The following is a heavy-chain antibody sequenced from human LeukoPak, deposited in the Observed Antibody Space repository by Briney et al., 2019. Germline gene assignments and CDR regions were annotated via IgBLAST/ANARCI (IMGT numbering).Heavy chain of an antibody. CDR3: ARVSAEVSHYYDSSGYYRT. CDR2: IIPIFGTA. Sequence: SVKVSCKATGGTFSSYAISWVRQAPGQGLEWMGGIIPIFGTANYAQKFQGRVTITADESTSTAYMELSSLRSEDTAVYYCARVSAEVSHYYDSSGYYRTWGQGTLVTVSS. V-gene: IGHV1-69*13. CDR1: GGTFSSYA. D-gene: IGHD3-22*01. J-gene: IGHJ5*02.